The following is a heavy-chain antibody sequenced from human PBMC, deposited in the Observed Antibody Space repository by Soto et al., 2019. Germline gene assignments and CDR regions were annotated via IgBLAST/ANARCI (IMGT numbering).Heavy chain of an antibody. CDR1: GFTFSSYW. V-gene: IGHV3-74*01. Sequence: EVQLVESGGGLVQPGGSLRLSCVASGFTFSSYWIHWVRQAPGKGLVWVSLIYSDGSNTIYSDSVKGRFTISRDNAKNTLYLQMNSLRAEDTAVYYCARGGGKYFDYWGQGTLVTVSS. J-gene: IGHJ4*02. CDR3: ARGGGKYFDY. CDR2: IYSDGSNT.